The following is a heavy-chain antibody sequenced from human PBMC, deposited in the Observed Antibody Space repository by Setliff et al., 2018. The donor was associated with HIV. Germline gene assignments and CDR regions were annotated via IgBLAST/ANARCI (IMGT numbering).Heavy chain of an antibody. CDR2: IYTSGST. CDR1: GGSISSETFS. CDR3: ARGGCYYYYMDV. Sequence: SETLSLTCTVSGGSISSETFSWNWIRQPAGKGLEWIGRIYTSGSTDYNPSLKSRVTMSVDTSKNQFSLKLSSVTAADTAVYYCARGGCYYYYMDVWGKGTTVTVSS. D-gene: IGHD3-16*01. J-gene: IGHJ6*03. V-gene: IGHV4-61*02.